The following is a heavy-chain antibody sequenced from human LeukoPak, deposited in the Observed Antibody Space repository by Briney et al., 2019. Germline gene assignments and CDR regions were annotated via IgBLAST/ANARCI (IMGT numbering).Heavy chain of an antibody. D-gene: IGHD3-22*01. V-gene: IGHV3-21*01. Sequence: GGSLRLSCAASGFTFSSYSMNWVRQAPGKGLEWVSSISSSSSYIHYADSVKGRFTISRDNAKNSLYLQMNSLRAEDTAVYYCARGLYYDSSGYYLWGQGTLVTVSS. J-gene: IGHJ4*02. CDR2: ISSSSSYI. CDR1: GFTFSSYS. CDR3: ARGLYYDSSGYYL.